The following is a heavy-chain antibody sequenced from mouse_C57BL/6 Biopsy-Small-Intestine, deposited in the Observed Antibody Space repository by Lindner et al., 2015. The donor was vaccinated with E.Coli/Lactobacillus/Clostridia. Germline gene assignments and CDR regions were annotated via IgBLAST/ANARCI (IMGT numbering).Heavy chain of an antibody. V-gene: IGHV1-42*01. CDR2: INPTTGGT. CDR3: ARLEGHFGVFY. Sequence: VQLQESGAELVKPGTSVKISCKASGYSFTDYSIHWVKQSPEKSLEWIGQINPTTGGTTYNQKFKGKATLTVDKSSTTAHMQLNSLTSEDSAVYYCARLEGHFGVFYWGQGTLVTVSA. J-gene: IGHJ3*01. CDR1: GYSFTDYS.